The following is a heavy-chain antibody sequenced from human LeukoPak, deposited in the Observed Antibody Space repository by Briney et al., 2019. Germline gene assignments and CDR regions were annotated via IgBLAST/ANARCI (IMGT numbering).Heavy chain of an antibody. J-gene: IGHJ4*02. D-gene: IGHD6-13*01. CDR2: IYSGGST. CDR1: GFTVSSNY. V-gene: IGHV3-53*05. CDR3: ARAGSSSSWYSGVDY. Sequence: GGSLRLSCAASGFTVSSNYMSWVRQAPGKGLEWVSVIYSGGSTYYADSVKGRFTISRDNSKNTLYLQMNSLRAEDTAVYYCARAGSSSSWYSGVDYWGQGTLVTVSS.